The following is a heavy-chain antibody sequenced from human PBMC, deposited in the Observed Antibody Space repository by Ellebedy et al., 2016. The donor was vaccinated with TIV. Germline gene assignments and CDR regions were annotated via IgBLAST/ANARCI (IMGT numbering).Heavy chain of an antibody. CDR3: ARPSGSYPGGDFDY. CDR2: IYYSGST. V-gene: IGHV4-39*01. Sequence: GSLRLSCSVSGGSISSYYWGWIRQPPGKGLEWIGSIYYSGSTYYNPSLKSRVTISVDTSKNQFSLKLSSVTAADTAVYYCARPSGSYPGGDFDYWGQGTLVTVSS. CDR1: GGSISSYY. D-gene: IGHD1-26*01. J-gene: IGHJ4*02.